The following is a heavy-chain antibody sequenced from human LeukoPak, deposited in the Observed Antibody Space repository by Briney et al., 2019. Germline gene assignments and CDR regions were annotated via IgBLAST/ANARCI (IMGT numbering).Heavy chain of an antibody. V-gene: IGHV1-8*01. CDR2: MNPNSGNT. D-gene: IGHD6-13*01. J-gene: IGHJ6*03. Sequence: ASVKVSCKASGYTFTSYDINWVRQATGQGLEWMGWMNPNSGNTGYAQKFQGRVTMTRNTSISTAYMELSSLRSEDTAVYYCARGRRIAAAGTRRGYYYYYMDVWGQGTTVTVSS. CDR3: ARGRRIAAAGTRRGYYYYYMDV. CDR1: GYTFTSYD.